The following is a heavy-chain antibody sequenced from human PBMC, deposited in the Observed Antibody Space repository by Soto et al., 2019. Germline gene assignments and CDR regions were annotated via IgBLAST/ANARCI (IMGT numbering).Heavy chain of an antibody. CDR1: GFNFRDYA. J-gene: IGHJ4*02. CDR3: ARVNLINSYFDY. V-gene: IGHV3-30-3*01. Sequence: QVQLVDSGGGVVQPGRSLRLSCAASGFNFRDYAMHWVRQAPGKGLEWVALISYDGTNEYYADSVKGRFTISRDNSKHTLYLQMNSLRAEDTAVYYCARVNLINSYFDYWAQGTPVTVSS. CDR2: ISYDGTNE. D-gene: IGHD3-10*01.